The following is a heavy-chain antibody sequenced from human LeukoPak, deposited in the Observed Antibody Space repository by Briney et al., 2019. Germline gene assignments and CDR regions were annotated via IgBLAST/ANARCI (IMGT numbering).Heavy chain of an antibody. J-gene: IGHJ4*02. Sequence: GGSLRLSCAASGLTFSRFWMSWVRQAPGKGLEWVANIKGDGSEKYYVDSVKGRFTISRDNAQNSLYLQVNSLRAEDTAVYYCASGGHIDYCGQGTVVTVFS. CDR1: GLTFSRFW. V-gene: IGHV3-7*05. CDR3: ASGGHIDY. CDR2: IKGDGSEK. D-gene: IGHD3-16*01.